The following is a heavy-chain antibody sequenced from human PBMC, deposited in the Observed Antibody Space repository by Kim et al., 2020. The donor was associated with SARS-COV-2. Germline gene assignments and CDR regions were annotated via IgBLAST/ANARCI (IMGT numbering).Heavy chain of an antibody. CDR2: INPSGGST. CDR1: GYTFTSYY. CDR3: ARGGWATRFSFGRYGMDV. J-gene: IGHJ6*02. V-gene: IGHV1-46*01. D-gene: IGHD5-12*01. Sequence: ASVKVSCKASGYTFTSYYMHWVRQAPGQGLEWMGIINPSGGSTSYAQKFQGRVTMTRDTSTSTVYMELSSLRSEDTAVYYCARGGWATRFSFGRYGMDVWGQGTTVTVSS.